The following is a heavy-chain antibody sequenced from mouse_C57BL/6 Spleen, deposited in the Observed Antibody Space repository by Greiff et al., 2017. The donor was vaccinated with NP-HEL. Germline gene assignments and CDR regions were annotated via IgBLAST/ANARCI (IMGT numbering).Heavy chain of an antibody. J-gene: IGHJ2*01. Sequence: VQLQQSGAELVKPGASVKISCKASGYTFTDYYINWVKQRPGQGLEWIGQIGPGSGSTYYNEKFKGTATLTADKSSSTAYMQLSSLTSEDSAVYVCTFNSSGGGDMDYWGQGTTLTVSS. V-gene: IGHV1-77*01. CDR2: IGPGSGST. D-gene: IGHD1-3*01. CDR1: GYTFTDYY. CDR3: TFNSSGGGDMDY.